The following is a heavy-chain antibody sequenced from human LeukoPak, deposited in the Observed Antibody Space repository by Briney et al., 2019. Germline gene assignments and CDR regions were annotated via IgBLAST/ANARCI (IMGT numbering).Heavy chain of an antibody. CDR2: INPNSGGT. V-gene: IGHV1-2*02. CDR1: GYTFTGYY. CDR3: ARDRRIMVRGVIQILPFDY. J-gene: IGHJ4*02. Sequence: VKVSCKASGYTFTGYYMHWVRQDPGQGLEWMGWINPNSGGTNYAQKFQGRVTMTRDTSISTAYMELSRLRSDDTAVYYCARDRRIMVRGVIQILPFDYWGQGTLVTVSS. D-gene: IGHD3-10*01.